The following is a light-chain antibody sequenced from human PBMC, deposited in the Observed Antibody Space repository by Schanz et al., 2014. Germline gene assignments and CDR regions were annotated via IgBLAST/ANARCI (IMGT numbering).Light chain of an antibody. Sequence: QSALTQPPSASGSPGQSVTISCTGTSSDIGGYTYVSWYQQQPGKAPKLMIYAVTKRPSGVPDRFSGSKSGNTASLTVSGLQAEDEADYYCCSYAGSTNLRFGGGTKLTVL. CDR1: SSDIGGYTY. CDR2: AVT. J-gene: IGLJ3*02. V-gene: IGLV2-8*01. CDR3: CSYAGSTNLR.